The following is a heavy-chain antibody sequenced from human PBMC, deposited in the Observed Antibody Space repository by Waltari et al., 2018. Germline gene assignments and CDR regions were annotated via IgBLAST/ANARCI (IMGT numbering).Heavy chain of an antibody. Sequence: QVQLQESGPGLVKPLQTLSLTCTVSGASLTRGTYYWSWIRQAAGKGLECIGRISTGGITKYNPSLRSRVTISVDTSKSQFSLKLTSVTAADTAVYYCARAREHSSDFWNGYSYYFDQWGQGTLVTVSS. CDR3: ARAREHSSDFWNGYSYYFDQ. V-gene: IGHV4-61*02. J-gene: IGHJ4*02. CDR2: ISTGGIT. D-gene: IGHD3-3*01. CDR1: GASLTRGTYY.